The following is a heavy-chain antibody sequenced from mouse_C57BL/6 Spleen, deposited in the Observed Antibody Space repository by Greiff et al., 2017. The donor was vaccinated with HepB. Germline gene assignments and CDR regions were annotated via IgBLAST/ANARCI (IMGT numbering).Heavy chain of an antibody. CDR2: ISNDGSN. CDR1: GYSITSGYY. J-gene: IGHJ1*03. V-gene: IGHV3-6*01. CDR3: ASDYYGSGYVYFDV. Sequence: EVQVVESGPGLVKPSQSLSLTCSVTGYSITSGYYWNWIRQFPGNKLEWMSYISNDGSNNYNPSLKNRISMTRDTSKNQFFLKLNSVTTEDTAAYYGASDYYGSGYVYFDVWGTGTTVTVSS. D-gene: IGHD1-1*01.